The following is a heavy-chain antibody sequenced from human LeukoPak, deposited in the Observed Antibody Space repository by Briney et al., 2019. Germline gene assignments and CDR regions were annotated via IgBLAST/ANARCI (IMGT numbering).Heavy chain of an antibody. CDR2: TYYSGST. CDR1: GGSMSNSSYY. CDR3: ARDPYGNYYMDV. J-gene: IGHJ6*03. D-gene: IGHD4-17*01. V-gene: IGHV4-39*07. Sequence: SETLSLTCTVSGGSMSNSSYYWGWIRQPPGKGLEWIGTTYYSGSTSYNPSLKGRVTVSADTSKKQFSLKLSSVTAADTAVYYCARDPYGNYYMDVWGKGTTVTVSS.